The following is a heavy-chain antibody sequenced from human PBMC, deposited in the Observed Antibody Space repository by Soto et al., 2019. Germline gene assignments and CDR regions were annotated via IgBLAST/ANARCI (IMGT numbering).Heavy chain of an antibody. D-gene: IGHD2-15*01. CDR3: AKVGVVVVAARFNY. CDR2: ISGSGGST. Sequence: HPGGSLRLSCAASGFTFSSYAMSWVRQAPGKGLEWVSAISGSGGSTYYADSVKGRFTISRDNSKNTLYLQMNSLRAEDTAVYYCAKVGVVVVAARFNYWGQGTLVTVSS. CDR1: GFTFSSYA. V-gene: IGHV3-23*01. J-gene: IGHJ4*02.